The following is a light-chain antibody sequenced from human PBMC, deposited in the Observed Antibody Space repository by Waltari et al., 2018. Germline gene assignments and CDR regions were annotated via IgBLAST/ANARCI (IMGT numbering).Light chain of an antibody. Sequence: DIQMTQSPSSLSASVGDRVTITCRASQSISSYLNWYQQKPGKAPKLLIYAASSLQSGVPSRFSGSGSGTDFTLTISSLQPEDFATYYCQQSYSTPQTFGGGTRLELK. CDR1: QSISSY. CDR3: QQSYSTPQT. CDR2: AAS. V-gene: IGKV1-39*01. J-gene: IGKJ4*01.